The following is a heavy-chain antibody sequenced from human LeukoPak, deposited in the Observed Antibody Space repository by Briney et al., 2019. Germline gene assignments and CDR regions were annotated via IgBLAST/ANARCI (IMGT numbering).Heavy chain of an antibody. D-gene: IGHD2-15*01. CDR3: ARGYSRSDY. CDR2: IKQDGSEK. Sequence: GGTLRLSCVASGFTFSTYGMSWVRQAPGKGLEWVANIKQDGSEKYYVDSVKGRFTISRDNAKNSLYLQMNSLRAEDTAVYYCARGYSRSDYWGQGTLVTVSS. CDR1: GFTFSTYG. V-gene: IGHV3-7*01. J-gene: IGHJ4*02.